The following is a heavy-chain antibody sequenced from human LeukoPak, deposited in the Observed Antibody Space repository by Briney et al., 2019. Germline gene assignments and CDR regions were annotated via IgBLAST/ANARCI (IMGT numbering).Heavy chain of an antibody. J-gene: IGHJ4*02. CDR1: GYTFTSYG. Sequence: GASVKVSCKASGYTFTSYGISWVRQAPGQGLEWMGWISAYNGNTNYAQKLQGRVTMTTDTSTSTAYMELRSLRSDDTAVYYCARDLKYYYGSGSYYYPFGYWGQGTLVTVSS. CDR2: ISAYNGNT. V-gene: IGHV1-18*01. CDR3: ARDLKYYYGSGSYYYPFGY. D-gene: IGHD3-10*01.